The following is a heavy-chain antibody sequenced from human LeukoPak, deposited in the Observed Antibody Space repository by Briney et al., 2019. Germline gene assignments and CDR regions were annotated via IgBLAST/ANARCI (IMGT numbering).Heavy chain of an antibody. CDR1: GFSFSSYA. CDR2: IWNDGSNQ. J-gene: IGHJ5*02. Sequence: GGSLRLSCAASGFSFSSYAMHWVRQAPGKGLEWVALIWNDGSNQYYADSVKGRFTISRDDSKNMLYLQMNSLRAEDTAVYYCARDGREYNWFDPWGQGTLVTVSS. D-gene: IGHD3-10*01. CDR3: ARDGREYNWFDP. V-gene: IGHV3-33*01.